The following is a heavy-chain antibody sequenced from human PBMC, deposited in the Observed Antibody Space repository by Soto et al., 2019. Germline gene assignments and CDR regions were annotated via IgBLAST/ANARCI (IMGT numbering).Heavy chain of an antibody. V-gene: IGHV4-38-2*01. D-gene: IGHD3-22*01. J-gene: IGHJ3*02. CDR3: ARNYYDSSGYDAFDI. CDR1: GYSISSGYY. CDR2: IYHSGST. Sequence: SETLSLTCAVSGYSISSGYYWGWIRQPPGKGLERIGSIYHSGSTYYNPSLKSRVTISVDTSKNQFSLKLSSVTAADTAVYYCARNYYDSSGYDAFDIWGQGTMVTVSS.